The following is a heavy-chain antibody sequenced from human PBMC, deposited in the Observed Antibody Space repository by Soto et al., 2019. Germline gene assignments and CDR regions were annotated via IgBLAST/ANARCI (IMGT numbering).Heavy chain of an antibody. CDR1: GFTFGDYA. CDR2: ISDGDGDT. D-gene: IGHD6-19*01. V-gene: IGHV3-23*01. J-gene: IGHJ4*02. Sequence: EVLLLQSGGGLVQPGGSLRLSCAASGFTFGDYAMTWVRQAPGKGLEWVSDISDGDGDTHYADSVKGRFTTSRDNSKNTLYLQMSSLRADDTGVYYCVRDFRGAVAGSEFDHWGQGTLVTVSS. CDR3: VRDFRGAVAGSEFDH.